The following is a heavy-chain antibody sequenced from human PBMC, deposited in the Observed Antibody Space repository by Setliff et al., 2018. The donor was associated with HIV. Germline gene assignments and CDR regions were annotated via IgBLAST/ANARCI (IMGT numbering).Heavy chain of an antibody. CDR1: GGAFSGYY. CDR2: VNHKGVA. V-gene: IGHV4-34*01. Sequence: SETLSLTCAVYGGAFSGYYWTWIRQSPGRGLEWIGEVNHKGVANYSPSLMRRATISADTSKNQFSLRLSSVTAEDTALYFCTRAQIAAPRPFDYWGQGTLVTVSS. J-gene: IGHJ4*02. D-gene: IGHD2-21*01. CDR3: TRAQIAAPRPFDY.